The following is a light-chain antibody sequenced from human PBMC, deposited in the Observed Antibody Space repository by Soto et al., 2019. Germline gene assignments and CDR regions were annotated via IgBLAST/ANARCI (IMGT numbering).Light chain of an antibody. V-gene: IGLV2-8*01. CDR2: EVS. Sequence: QSALTQPPSASGSPGQSVTISCTGTSSDVGGYNYVSWYQQHPGKAPKLMIYEVSKRPSGVPDRFSGSKSGNTASLTVSGLRAEDEADYYCSSYAGSNKLVFGGGTQLTVL. CDR3: SSYAGSNKLV. CDR1: SSDVGGYNY. J-gene: IGLJ2*01.